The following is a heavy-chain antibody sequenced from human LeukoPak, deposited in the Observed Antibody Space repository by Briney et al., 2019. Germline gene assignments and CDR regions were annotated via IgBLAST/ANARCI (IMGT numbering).Heavy chain of an antibody. Sequence: GGSLRLSCAAPGFTFSSYWMHWVRQAPGKGLVWVSRINSDGSSTSYADSVKGRFTISRDNAKNTLYLQMNSLRAEDTAVYYCARSQTGYYYDSSGPPDYWGQGTLVTVSS. V-gene: IGHV3-74*01. CDR3: ARSQTGYYYDSSGPPDY. CDR1: GFTFSSYW. D-gene: IGHD3-22*01. CDR2: INSDGSST. J-gene: IGHJ4*02.